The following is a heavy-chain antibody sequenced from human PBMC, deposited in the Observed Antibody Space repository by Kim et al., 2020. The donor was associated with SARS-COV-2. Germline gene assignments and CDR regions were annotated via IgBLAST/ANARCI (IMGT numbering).Heavy chain of an antibody. CDR1: GFTFSSYG. CDR2: ISYDGSNK. Sequence: GGSLRLSCAASGFTFSSYGMHWVRQAPGKGLEWVAVISYDGSNKYYADSVKGRFTISRDNSKNTLYLQMNSLRAEDTAVYYCAKDLYDYVWGSYFNWFDPWGQGTLVTVSS. V-gene: IGHV3-30*18. CDR3: AKDLYDYVWGSYFNWFDP. D-gene: IGHD3-16*01. J-gene: IGHJ5*02.